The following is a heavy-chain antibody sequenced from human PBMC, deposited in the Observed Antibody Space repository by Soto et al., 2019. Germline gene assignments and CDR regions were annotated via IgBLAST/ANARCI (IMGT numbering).Heavy chain of an antibody. V-gene: IGHV4-34*01. CDR2: INHSGST. Sequence: SDTLSLTSDCFGGAFSAFYWSRMRQPPGKGLELIGEINHSGSTNYNPSLKSRVTISVDTSKNQFSLKLSSVTAADTAVYYCARVKGGCTNGVCFYYFDYWGQG. D-gene: IGHD2-8*01. CDR3: ARVKGGCTNGVCFYYFDY. CDR1: GGAFSAFY. J-gene: IGHJ4*02.